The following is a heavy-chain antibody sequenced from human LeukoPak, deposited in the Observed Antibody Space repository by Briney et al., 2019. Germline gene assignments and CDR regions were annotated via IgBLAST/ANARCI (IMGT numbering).Heavy chain of an antibody. CDR2: KWRSGIS. CDR3: ARGPPTVREITKNWFDP. CDR1: GYSSTSGNY. Sequence: PSETLSLNSTVYGYSSTSGNYWGWIRQSPEKGLEWIGSKWRSGISYLNPSLKSRVSISVDTSNNQFSLELSSVTAADTAIYYCARGPPTVREITKNWFDPWGLGTLVTVSS. D-gene: IGHD5-24*01. J-gene: IGHJ5*02. V-gene: IGHV4-38-2*02.